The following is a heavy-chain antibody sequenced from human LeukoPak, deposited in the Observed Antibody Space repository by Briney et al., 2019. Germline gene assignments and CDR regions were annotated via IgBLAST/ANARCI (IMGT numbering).Heavy chain of an antibody. J-gene: IGHJ5*01. CDR3: ARGDGYGYNWFDS. D-gene: IGHD5-24*01. V-gene: IGHV1-69*05. CDR1: GGTLSSYA. Sequence: GASVKVSCKSSGGTLSSYAISWVRQAPGQGLEWMGRIIPIFGTANYAQRFQGRVTITTDESTSTDYMELSSLRSEDTAVYYCARGDGYGYNWFDSWGQGTLVTVSS. CDR2: IIPIFGTA.